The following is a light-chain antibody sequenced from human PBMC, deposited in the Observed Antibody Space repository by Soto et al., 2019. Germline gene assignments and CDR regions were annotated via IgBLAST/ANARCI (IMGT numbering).Light chain of an antibody. V-gene: IGKV3D-7*01. J-gene: IGKJ1*01. CDR3: HQDSNLPWT. Sequence: EIVMTQSQPTLSLFPGERPSLSSRATQSISSSYLSWYQEKPGQAPRLLIYGASIRATGIPARFSGSGSGTAFTLTISSLQPEDFAVYYCHQDSNLPWTFGQGTKVDIK. CDR2: GAS. CDR1: QSISSSY.